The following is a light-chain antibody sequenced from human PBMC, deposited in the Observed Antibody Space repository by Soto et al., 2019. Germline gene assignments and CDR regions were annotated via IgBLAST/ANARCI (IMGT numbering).Light chain of an antibody. CDR3: AAWDGSLNVVV. V-gene: IGLV1-44*01. CDR1: TSNIGTNP. Sequence: QSVLTKPPSASGTPGQRVTISCSGSTSNIGTNPVTWYQHLPGTAPKLLIYTNTQRPSGVPDRFSGSKSGTSASLAVSGLQSEDEGDYYCAAWDGSLNVVVFGGGTKVTVL. J-gene: IGLJ2*01. CDR2: TNT.